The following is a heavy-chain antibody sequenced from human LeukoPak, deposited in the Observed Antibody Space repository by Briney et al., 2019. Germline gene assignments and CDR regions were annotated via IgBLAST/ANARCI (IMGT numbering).Heavy chain of an antibody. CDR1: GGSISPSNYY. Sequence: PSETLSLTCTVSGGSISPSNYYWGWIRQPPGKGLEWFGNIFYRGSIYYSPSLRSRVPISLDTFRNQFSLKLNSVSAADTAVYYCARDHVGYDNLTGYSRREDYYYYMDVWGKGTTVTVSS. D-gene: IGHD3-9*01. CDR2: IFYRGSI. V-gene: IGHV4-39*07. J-gene: IGHJ6*03. CDR3: ARDHVGYDNLTGYSRREDYYYYMDV.